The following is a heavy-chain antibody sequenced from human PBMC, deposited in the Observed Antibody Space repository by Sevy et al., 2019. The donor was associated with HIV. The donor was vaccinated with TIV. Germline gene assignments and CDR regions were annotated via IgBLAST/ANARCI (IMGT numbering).Heavy chain of an antibody. Sequence: GGSLRLSCVGSGFPFGSHSMHWVRQAPGKGLEWVAVISYDGENKYYADSVKGRFTISRDNSKNTLFLQMNSLRGDDTAVYYCAKDRRRGYSFGLDSWGQGTLVTVSS. J-gene: IGHJ5*01. D-gene: IGHD5-18*01. CDR3: AKDRRRGYSFGLDS. CDR2: ISYDGENK. V-gene: IGHV3-30*18. CDR1: GFPFGSHS.